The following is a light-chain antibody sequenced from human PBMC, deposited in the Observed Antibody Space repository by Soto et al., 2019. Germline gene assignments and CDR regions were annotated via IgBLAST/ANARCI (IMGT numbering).Light chain of an antibody. CDR3: QQSNNWPWT. J-gene: IGKJ1*01. Sequence: EIVMTQSPATLSVSPGERATLSCRASQSVGSNLAWYQQKPGQAPRLLIYTTFTRATGIPARFSGSGSGTEFSLTISSLQSEDFAVYYCQQSNNWPWTFGQGTKVDIK. CDR2: TTF. V-gene: IGKV3-15*01. CDR1: QSVGSN.